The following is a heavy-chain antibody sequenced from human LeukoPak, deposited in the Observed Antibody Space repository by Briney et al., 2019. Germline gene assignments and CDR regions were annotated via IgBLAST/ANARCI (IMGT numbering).Heavy chain of an antibody. CDR2: IHHRGST. V-gene: IGHV4-4*02. CDR1: GASISSSEW. D-gene: IGHD3-10*01. J-gene: IGHJ4*02. CDR3: ARTDYDSGSYRFDY. Sequence: SGTLSLTCVVSGASISSSEWWSWVRQSPEKGPEWIGEIHHRGSTNYNPSLKSRVAISLDKSKNQFSLRLSSVTAADTAVYYCARTDYDSGSYRFDYWGQGTLVTVSS.